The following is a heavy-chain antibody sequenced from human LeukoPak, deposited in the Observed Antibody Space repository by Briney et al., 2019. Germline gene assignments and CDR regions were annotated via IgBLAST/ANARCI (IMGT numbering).Heavy chain of an antibody. D-gene: IGHD2-15*01. V-gene: IGHV4-34*01. J-gene: IGHJ4*02. CDR2: INHSGST. CDR1: GGSFSDY. Sequence: SETLSLTCAVYGGSFSDYWSWIRQPPGKGLEWIGEINHSGSTNYNPSLKSRVTISVDTSKNQFSLRLSSVTAADTAVYYCARVAVGKGYPFDYWGQGTLVTVSS. CDR3: ARVAVGKGYPFDY.